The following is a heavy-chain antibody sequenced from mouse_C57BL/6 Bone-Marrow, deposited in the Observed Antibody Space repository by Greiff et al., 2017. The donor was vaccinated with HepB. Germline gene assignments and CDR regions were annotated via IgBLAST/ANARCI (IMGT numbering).Heavy chain of an antibody. J-gene: IGHJ4*01. D-gene: IGHD2-2*01. V-gene: IGHV5-9*01. CDR3: ASPIYYGYDDLYYYAMDY. CDR1: GFTFSSYT. CDR2: ISGGGGNT. Sequence: EVQRVESGGGLVKPGGSLKLSCAASGFTFSSYTMSWVRQTPEKRLEWVATISGGGGNTYYPDSVKGRFTISRDNAKNTLYLQMSSLRSEDTALYYCASPIYYGYDDLYYYAMDYWGQGTSVTVSS.